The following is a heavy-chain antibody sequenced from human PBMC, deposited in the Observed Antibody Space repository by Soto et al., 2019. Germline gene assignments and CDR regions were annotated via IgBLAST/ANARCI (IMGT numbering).Heavy chain of an antibody. CDR2: INHSGST. CDR3: ARGWGAVADY. CDR1: GGSFSGYY. Sequence: QVQLQQWGAGLLKPSETLSLTCAVYGGSFSGYYWNWIRQPPGKGLEWIGEINHSGSTNYNPSLXSXVXIXXDTSKNQFSLKVTSVTAADTAVYYCARGWGAVADYWGQGTLVTVSS. J-gene: IGHJ4*02. D-gene: IGHD6-19*01. V-gene: IGHV4-34*01.